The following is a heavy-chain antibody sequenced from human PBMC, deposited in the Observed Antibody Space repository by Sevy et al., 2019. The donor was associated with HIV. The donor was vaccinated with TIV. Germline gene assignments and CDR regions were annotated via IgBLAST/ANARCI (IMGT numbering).Heavy chain of an antibody. CDR3: ARDWECTGGVCYFMDV. CDR1: GFTFSSYS. J-gene: IGHJ6*02. Sequence: GGSLRLSCAASGFTFSSYSMSWVRQAPGKGLEWVANIKQDGSEKYYVDSVKGRFTISRDNAKNSLYLQMNSLRAEDTAVYYCARDWECTGGVCYFMDVWGQGTTVTVSS. D-gene: IGHD2-8*02. V-gene: IGHV3-7*03. CDR2: IKQDGSEK.